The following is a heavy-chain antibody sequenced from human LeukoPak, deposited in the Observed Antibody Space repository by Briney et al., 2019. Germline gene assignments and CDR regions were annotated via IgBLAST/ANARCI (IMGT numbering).Heavy chain of an antibody. CDR3: TTRVMIVVVIYDY. CDR1: GFTFSNAW. V-gene: IGHV3-15*01. Sequence: GGSLRLSCAASGFTFSNAWMGWVRQAPGKGLEWVGGIKSKTDGGTTDYAAPVKGRFTISRDDSKNTLYLQMNSLKTEDTAVYYCTTRVMIVVVIYDYWGQGTLVTVSS. J-gene: IGHJ4*02. CDR2: IKSKTDGGTT. D-gene: IGHD3-22*01.